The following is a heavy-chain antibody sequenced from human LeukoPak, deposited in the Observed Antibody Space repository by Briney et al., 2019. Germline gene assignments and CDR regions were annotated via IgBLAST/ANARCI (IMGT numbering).Heavy chain of an antibody. D-gene: IGHD2-2*01. CDR1: GYTFTSYA. CDR2: INAGDGNT. CDR3: AREDIVVVPAAMYGYGMDV. J-gene: IGHJ6*02. Sequence: ASVRVSCKASGYTFTSYAMHWVRRAAGQRLEWRGWINAGDGNTEYSQKFQGRVTITRDTSASTAYRELSNLRSEDTAVYYCAREDIVVVPAAMYGYGMDVWGQGSTVTVSS. V-gene: IGHV1-3*01.